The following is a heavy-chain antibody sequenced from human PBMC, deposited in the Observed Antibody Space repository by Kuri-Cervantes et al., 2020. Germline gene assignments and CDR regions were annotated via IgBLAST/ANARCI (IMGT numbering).Heavy chain of an antibody. Sequence: GGSLRLSCAASGFTFSTYSMNWVRQAPGKGLEWVSSISSTSSYIYCADSAKGRFTISRDNAKNSLYLQMSSLRAEDTALYYCARVGIQEYSSGRDYWGQGALVTVSS. J-gene: IGHJ4*02. D-gene: IGHD6-19*01. CDR1: GFTFSTYS. V-gene: IGHV3-21*01. CDR2: ISSTSSYI. CDR3: ARVGIQEYSSGRDY.